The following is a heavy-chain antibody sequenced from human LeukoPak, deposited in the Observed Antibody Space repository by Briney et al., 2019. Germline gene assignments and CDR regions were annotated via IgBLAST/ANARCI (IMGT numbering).Heavy chain of an antibody. CDR1: GFIFSDYV. D-gene: IGHD2-15*01. Sequence: GGSLRLPCTASGFIFSDYVMIWVRQAPGKGLERVSGITASGDRTYYGDSVKGRFTVSRDNSKNTVYLQMNSLRVDDTAVYYCARRDIVVIVSASDYWGQGTLVTVSS. J-gene: IGHJ4*02. CDR2: ITASGDRT. CDR3: ARRDIVVIVSASDY. V-gene: IGHV3-23*01.